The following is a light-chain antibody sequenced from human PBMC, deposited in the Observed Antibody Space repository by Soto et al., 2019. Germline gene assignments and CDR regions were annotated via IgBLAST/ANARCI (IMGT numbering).Light chain of an antibody. CDR3: QSYDSLRGAVS. CDR2: GNS. V-gene: IGLV1-40*01. J-gene: IGLJ2*01. CDR1: SSNIAAGFD. Sequence: QAVVTQPPSVSGAPGQRVTISCTGSSSNIAAGFDVHWYQKLPGTAPKLLIYGNSNRPSGVPDRFSGSKSGTSASLAITGLQAEDEADYYCQSYDSLRGAVSFGGGTKLTVL.